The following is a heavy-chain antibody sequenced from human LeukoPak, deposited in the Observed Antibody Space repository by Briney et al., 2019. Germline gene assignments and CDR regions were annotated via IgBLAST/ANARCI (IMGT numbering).Heavy chain of an antibody. CDR2: IKQDGSEK. V-gene: IGHV3-7*03. J-gene: IGHJ4*02. Sequence: GVSLRLSCVASGFTLSSSWMSWVRQAPGKGLEWVANIKQDGSEKSYVESVRGRFTISRDNAKNSLYLQLNSLRAEDTALYYCARDNPPDYWGQGTLVTVSS. CDR1: GFTLSSSW. CDR3: ARDNPPDY.